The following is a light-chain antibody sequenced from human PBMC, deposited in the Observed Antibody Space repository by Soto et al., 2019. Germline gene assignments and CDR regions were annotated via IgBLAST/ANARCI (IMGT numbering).Light chain of an antibody. CDR2: ESS. CDR3: CSYAGSSTLGV. Sequence: QSVLTQPASVSGSPGQSITISCTGTSSDVGSYNLVSWYQQRPGKAPKLIICESSKRPSGVSNRFSGSKSGNTASLTISGLQAEDEADYYCCSYAGSSTLGVLGTGTKVTVL. V-gene: IGLV2-23*01. CDR1: SSDVGSYNL. J-gene: IGLJ1*01.